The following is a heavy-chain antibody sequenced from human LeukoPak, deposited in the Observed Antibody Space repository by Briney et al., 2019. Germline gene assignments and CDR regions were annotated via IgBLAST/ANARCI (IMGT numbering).Heavy chain of an antibody. J-gene: IGHJ4*02. D-gene: IGHD6-13*01. CDR1: GYTLTELS. CDR3: ATVGYSSSWYYFDY. CDR2: FDPEDGET. Sequence: ASVKVSCKVSGYTLTELSMHWVRQAPGKGLEGRGGFDPEDGETIYAQTFQGRVTMTEDTSTDTAYMELSSLRSEDTAVYYCATVGYSSSWYYFDYWGQGTLVTVSS. V-gene: IGHV1-24*01.